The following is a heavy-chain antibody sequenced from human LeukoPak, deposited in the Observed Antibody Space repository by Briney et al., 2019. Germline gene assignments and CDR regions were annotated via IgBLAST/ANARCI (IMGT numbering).Heavy chain of an antibody. CDR3: ARGRGAFDV. Sequence: SETLSLTCAVYGGSFSGYYWSWIRQPPGKGLEWIGEINHSGSTNYNPSLKSRVTISVDTSKNQFSLKLSSVTAADTAVYYCARGRGAFDVWGQGTMVTVSS. CDR2: INHSGST. J-gene: IGHJ3*01. V-gene: IGHV4-34*01. CDR1: GGSFSGYY. D-gene: IGHD5-12*01.